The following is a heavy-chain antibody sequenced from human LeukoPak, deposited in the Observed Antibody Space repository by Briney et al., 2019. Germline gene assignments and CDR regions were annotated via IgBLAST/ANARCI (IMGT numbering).Heavy chain of an antibody. CDR3: ATLSRPLTWQFDY. D-gene: IGHD5-24*01. Sequence: GGSLRLSCAASGFTFSSYAMSWVRQAPGKGLEWMGGFDPEDGETIYAQKFQGRVTMTEDTSTDTAYMELSSLRSEDTAVYYCATLSRPLTWQFDYWGQGTLVTVSS. V-gene: IGHV1-24*01. CDR2: FDPEDGET. J-gene: IGHJ4*02. CDR1: GFTFSSYA.